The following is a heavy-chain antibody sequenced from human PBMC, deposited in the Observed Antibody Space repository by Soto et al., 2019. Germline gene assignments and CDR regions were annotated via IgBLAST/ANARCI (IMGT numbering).Heavy chain of an antibody. J-gene: IGHJ4*02. V-gene: IGHV4-59*01. D-gene: IGHD7-27*01. CDR2: IYYSGST. CDR1: GGSISSYY. CDR3: ARGPSGDKVDY. Sequence: SETLSLTCTVSGGSISSYYWSWIRQPPGKGLEWIGYIYYSGSTNYNPSLKSRVTISVDTSKNQFSLKLSSVTAADTAAYYCARGPSGDKVDYWGQGTLVTVSS.